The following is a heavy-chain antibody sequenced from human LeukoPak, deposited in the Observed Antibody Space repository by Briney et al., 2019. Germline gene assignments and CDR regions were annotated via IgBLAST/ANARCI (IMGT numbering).Heavy chain of an antibody. D-gene: IGHD3-22*01. CDR1: GGSISSSSYY. CDR3: GTRTYYYDSSGYPPYFDY. J-gene: IGHJ4*02. V-gene: IGHV4-39*07. Sequence: SETLSLTCTVSGGSISSSSYYWGWIRQPPGKGLEWIGSIYYSGSTYYNPSLKSRVTISVDTSKNQFSLKLSSVTAADTAVYYCGTRTYYYDSSGYPPYFDYWGQGTLVTVSS. CDR2: IYYSGST.